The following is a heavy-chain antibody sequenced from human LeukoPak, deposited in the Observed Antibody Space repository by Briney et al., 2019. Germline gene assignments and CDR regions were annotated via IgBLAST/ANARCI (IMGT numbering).Heavy chain of an antibody. J-gene: IGHJ4*02. CDR3: ATMVCSGGSCYFDY. V-gene: IGHV1-8*01. Sequence: ASVKVSCKASGYTFTSYDINWVRQATGQGLEWMGWMNPNSGNTGYAQKFQGRVSMTEDTSTDTAYMELSSLRSEDTAVYYCATMVCSGGSCYFDYWGQGTLVTVSS. CDR2: MNPNSGNT. D-gene: IGHD2-15*01. CDR1: GYTFTSYD.